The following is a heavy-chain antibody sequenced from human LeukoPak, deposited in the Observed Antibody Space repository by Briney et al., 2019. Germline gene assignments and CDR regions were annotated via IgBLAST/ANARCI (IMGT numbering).Heavy chain of an antibody. CDR3: ARGRGATDYVWGSYRYGARPFDY. V-gene: IGHV4-34*01. CDR2: INHSGST. CDR1: GGSFSGYY. D-gene: IGHD3-16*02. J-gene: IGHJ4*02. Sequence: SETLSLTCAVYGGSFSGYYWSWIRQPPGKGLEWIGEINHSGSTNYNPSLESRVTISVDTSKNQFSLKLSSVTAADTAAYYYARGRGATDYVWGSYRYGARPFDYWGQGTLVTVSS.